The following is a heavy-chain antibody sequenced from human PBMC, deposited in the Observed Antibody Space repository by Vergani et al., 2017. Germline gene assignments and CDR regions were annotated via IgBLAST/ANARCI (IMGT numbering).Heavy chain of an antibody. D-gene: IGHD5-18*01. CDR3: AREGIQLWLKYYYYYGMDV. CDR2: INNSGST. V-gene: IGHV4-34*01. Sequence: QVQLQQWGAGLLKPSETLSLTCAVYGGSFSGYYWSWIRQPPGKGLEWIGEINNSGSTNYNPSLKSRVTISVDNSKNQFSLKLSSVTAADTAVYYCAREGIQLWLKYYYYYGMDVWGQGTTVTVSS. J-gene: IGHJ6*02. CDR1: GGSFSGYY.